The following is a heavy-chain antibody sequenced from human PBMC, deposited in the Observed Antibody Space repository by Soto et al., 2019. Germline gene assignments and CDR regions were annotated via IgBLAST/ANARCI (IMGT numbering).Heavy chain of an antibody. V-gene: IGHV3-23*01. D-gene: IGHD3-9*01. CDR2: ISGSGGST. CDR1: GFTFSSYA. J-gene: IGHJ6*02. CDR3: AKDRPNYDILTGYYGGAMDYYYGMDV. Sequence: GGSLRLSCAASGFTFSSYAMSWVRQAPGKGLEWVSAISGSGGSTYYADSVKGRFTISRDNSKNTLYLQMNSLRAEDTAVYYCAKDRPNYDILTGYYGGAMDYYYGMDVWGQGTTVTVSS.